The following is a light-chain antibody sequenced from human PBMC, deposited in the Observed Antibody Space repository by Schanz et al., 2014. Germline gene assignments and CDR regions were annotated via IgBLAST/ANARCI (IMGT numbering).Light chain of an antibody. J-gene: IGKJ4*01. CDR2: GAS. CDR3: QHYDGPPLT. Sequence: EIVLTQSPGTLSLSPGERATLSCRASQSVSSSSLAWYQQKPGQAPRLLIFGASSRATGIPDRFSGSGSGTDFTLTISRLEPEDFAVYYCQHYDGPPLTFGGGTKVEIK. V-gene: IGKV3-20*01. CDR1: QSVSSSS.